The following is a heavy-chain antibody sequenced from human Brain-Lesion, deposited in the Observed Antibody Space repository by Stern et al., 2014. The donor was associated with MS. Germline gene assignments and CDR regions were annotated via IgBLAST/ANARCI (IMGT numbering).Heavy chain of an antibody. Sequence: EVQPVESGGGLVQPGGALRLSCAASGFPFSNNWMHWVRQAPGKGLVWVSRVNNDGRRTSYADSVKGRFTMSRDNAKNTLYLQMNSLRVEDTAIYYCARGERWFDSWGQGTLVTVSS. V-gene: IGHV3-74*02. CDR2: VNNDGRRT. CDR3: ARGERWFDS. J-gene: IGHJ5*01. CDR1: GFPFSNNW. D-gene: IGHD3-10*01.